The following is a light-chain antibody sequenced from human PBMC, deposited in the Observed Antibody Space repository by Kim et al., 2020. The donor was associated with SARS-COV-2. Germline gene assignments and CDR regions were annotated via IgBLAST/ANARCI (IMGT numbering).Light chain of an antibody. V-gene: IGKV1-5*03. CDR2: KAS. J-gene: IGKJ4*01. Sequence: DIQMTQSPSTLSASVGDRFTITCRATQSISSWLAWYQQKPGKAPELLIYKASRLASGVPSRFSGSGSGTEFTLTISSQQPDDYATYHCQQYSTYPLSFGGGTKVDIK. CDR1: QSISSW. CDR3: QQYSTYPLS.